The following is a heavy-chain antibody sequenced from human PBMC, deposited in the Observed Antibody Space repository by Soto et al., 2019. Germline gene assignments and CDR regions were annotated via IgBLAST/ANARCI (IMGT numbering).Heavy chain of an antibody. D-gene: IGHD1-26*01. J-gene: IGHJ4*02. Sequence: QVQLQESGPGLVKPSETLSLTCTVSGGSISSYYWSWIRQPPGKGLEWIGYIYYSGSTNYNPSLKSRVTISVATSKNQFSLKLSSVTAADTAVYYCARESVGGSRYYFDYWGQGTLVTVSS. CDR3: ARESVGGSRYYFDY. CDR1: GGSISSYY. V-gene: IGHV4-59*01. CDR2: IYYSGST.